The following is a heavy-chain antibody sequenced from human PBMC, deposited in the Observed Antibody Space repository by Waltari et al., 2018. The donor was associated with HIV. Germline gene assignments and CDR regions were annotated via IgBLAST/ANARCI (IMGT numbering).Heavy chain of an antibody. CDR3: AKVGDSSGYYYFDY. V-gene: IGHV3-9*01. CDR2: ISWNRGSI. Sequence: EVQLVESGGGLVQPGRSLRLSCAASGLPFEDYAMHWVRQAPGKGLEWVSGISWNRGSIGYADSVKGRFTISRDNAKNSLYLQMNSLRAEDTALYYCAKVGDSSGYYYFDYWGQGTLVTVSS. CDR1: GLPFEDYA. J-gene: IGHJ4*02. D-gene: IGHD3-22*01.